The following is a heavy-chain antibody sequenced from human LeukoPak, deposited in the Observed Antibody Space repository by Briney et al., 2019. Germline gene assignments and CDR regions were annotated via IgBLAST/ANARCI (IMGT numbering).Heavy chain of an antibody. CDR2: VHYSGST. V-gene: IGHV4-59*12. D-gene: IGHD3-9*01. CDR1: GVSIFSSY. CDR3: ATGRSIRYFDY. J-gene: IGHJ4*02. Sequence: SETLSLTCTVSGVSIFSSYWNWVRQPPGKGLEWIGYVHYSGSTNYNPSLKSRVTMSVDTSKSQFSLKLSSATAADTAVYYCATGRSIRYFDYWGQGTLLTVSS.